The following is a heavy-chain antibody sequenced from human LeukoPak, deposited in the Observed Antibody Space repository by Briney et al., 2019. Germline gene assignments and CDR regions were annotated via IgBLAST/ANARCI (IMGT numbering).Heavy chain of an antibody. CDR2: ISGYNGNT. D-gene: IGHD3-10*01. V-gene: IGHV1-18*01. Sequence: ASVKVSCKASGYTFTSYGISWVRQAPGQGLEWMGWISGYNGNTKYAQKLQGRVTMTTATSTSTAYMELRSLRSDDTAVYYCARSFQYYSASGSGSWFDPWGQGTLVTVSS. CDR3: ARSFQYYSASGSGSWFDP. CDR1: GYTFTSYG. J-gene: IGHJ5*02.